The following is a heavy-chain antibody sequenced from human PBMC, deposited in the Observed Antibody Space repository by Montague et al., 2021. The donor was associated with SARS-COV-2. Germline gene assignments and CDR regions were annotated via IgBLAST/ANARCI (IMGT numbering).Heavy chain of an antibody. J-gene: IGHJ3*02. CDR3: ASMVRGVIDAFDI. CDR2: IWYDGRNK. CDR1: GFTFSSYG. D-gene: IGHD3-10*01. V-gene: IGHV3-33*01. Sequence: SLRLSCAASGFTFSSYGMHWVRQAPGKGLEWVAVIWYDGRNKYYADSVKGRFTISRDNSKNTLYLQMNSLRAEDTAVYYCASMVRGVIDAFDIWGQGTMVTVSS.